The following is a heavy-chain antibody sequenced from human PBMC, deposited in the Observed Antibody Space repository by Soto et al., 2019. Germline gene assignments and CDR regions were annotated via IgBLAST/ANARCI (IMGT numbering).Heavy chain of an antibody. CDR1: GYTFTSYG. J-gene: IGHJ6*02. Sequence: ASVKVSCKASGYTFTSYGISWVRQAPGQGLEWMGWISAYNGNTNYAQKLQGRVTMTTDTSTSTAYMELRSLRSDDTAVYYCARDQNVLLWFGELTVYYGMDVWGQGTTVTGSS. CDR3: ARDQNVLLWFGELTVYYGMDV. D-gene: IGHD3-10*01. CDR2: ISAYNGNT. V-gene: IGHV1-18*01.